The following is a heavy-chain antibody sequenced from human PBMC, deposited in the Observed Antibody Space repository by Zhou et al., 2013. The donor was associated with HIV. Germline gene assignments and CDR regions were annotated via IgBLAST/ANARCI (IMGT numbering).Heavy chain of an antibody. V-gene: IGHV1-69*04. Sequence: QVQLVQSGAEVKKPGSSVKVSCQASGGTFNTYAISWVRQAPGQGLEWMGRIIPTPRNTDYAKKFQGRLTITADTSTNTAYMKLSSLRSDDTAMYFCARDSASGSSWHGGFDYWGQGTLVTVSS. D-gene: IGHD6-13*01. CDR2: IIPTPRNT. CDR1: GGTFNTYA. CDR3: ARDSASGSSWHGGFDY. J-gene: IGHJ4*02.